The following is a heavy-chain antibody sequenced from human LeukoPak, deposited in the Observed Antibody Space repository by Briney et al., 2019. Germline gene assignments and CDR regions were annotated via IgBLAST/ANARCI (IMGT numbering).Heavy chain of an antibody. J-gene: IGHJ6*03. CDR2: ISSSSSYI. Sequence: KSGGSLRLSCAASGFTFSSYSMNWVRQAPGKGLEWVSSISSSSSYIYYADSVKGRFTISRDNAKNSLYLQMSSLRAEDTAVYYCAREEWGVGDYYYYMDVWGKGTTVTVSS. CDR1: GFTFSSYS. D-gene: IGHD3-10*01. V-gene: IGHV3-21*01. CDR3: AREEWGVGDYYYYMDV.